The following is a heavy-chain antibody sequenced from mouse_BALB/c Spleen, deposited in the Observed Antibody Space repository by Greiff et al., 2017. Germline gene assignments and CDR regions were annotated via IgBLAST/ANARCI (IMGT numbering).Heavy chain of an antibody. D-gene: IGHD1-1*02. CDR2: ISSGGGST. CDR1: GFAFSSYD. CDR3: ARLEGGPDY. V-gene: IGHV5-12-1*01. J-gene: IGHJ2*01. Sequence: DVKLVESGGGLVKPGGSLKLSCAASGFAFSSYDMSWVRQTPEKRLEWVAYISSGGGSTYYPDTVKGRFTISRDNAKNTLYLQMSSLKSEDTAMYYCARLEGGPDYWGQGTTLTVSS.